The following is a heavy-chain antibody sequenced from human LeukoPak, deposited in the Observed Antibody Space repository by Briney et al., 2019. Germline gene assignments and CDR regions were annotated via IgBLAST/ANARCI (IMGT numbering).Heavy chain of an antibody. J-gene: IGHJ4*02. Sequence: ASVNVSCKASGYTFTSYDINWVRQATGQGLEWMGWMNPNSGNTGYAQKFQGRVTMTRNTSISTAYMELSSLRSEDTAVYYCARGRNYYGSGSYHFDYWGQGTLVTVSS. V-gene: IGHV1-8*01. CDR3: ARGRNYYGSGSYHFDY. CDR1: GYTFTSYD. CDR2: MNPNSGNT. D-gene: IGHD3-10*01.